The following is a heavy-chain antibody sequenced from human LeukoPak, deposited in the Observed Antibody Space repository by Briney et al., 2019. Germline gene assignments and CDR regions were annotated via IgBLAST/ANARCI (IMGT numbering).Heavy chain of an antibody. CDR3: ARDRDSDPYYGSGSYLDY. J-gene: IGHJ4*02. CDR1: GFTFSSYA. Sequence: GGSLRLSCAASGFTFSSYAMSWVRQAPGKGLEWVSAISGSGGSTYYADSVKGRFTISRDNSKNTLYLQMNSLRAEDTALYYCARDRDSDPYYGSGSYLDYWGQGTLVTVSS. V-gene: IGHV3-23*01. CDR2: ISGSGGST. D-gene: IGHD3-10*01.